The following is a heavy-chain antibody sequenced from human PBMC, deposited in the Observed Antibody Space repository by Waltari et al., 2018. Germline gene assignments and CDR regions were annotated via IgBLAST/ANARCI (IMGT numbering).Heavy chain of an antibody. D-gene: IGHD1-1*01. CDR2: IKSETDGGTT. Sequence: EVQLVASGGGLVKRGGSLRRSCAASGLIFSDAWVSWIRQSPGNGLEWGGRIKSETDGGTTDYAAPVKGRFTSSRDVSNNTLYLRMSSLKTEDSAVYYCTTGHNTWGQGTLVTVSS. V-gene: IGHV3-15*01. CDR1: GLIFSDAW. J-gene: IGHJ5*02. CDR3: TTGHNT.